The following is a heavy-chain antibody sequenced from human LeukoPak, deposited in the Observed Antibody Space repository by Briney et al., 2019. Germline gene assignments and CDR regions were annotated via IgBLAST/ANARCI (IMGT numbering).Heavy chain of an antibody. CDR1: GYTFTSYG. CDR3: ARPEQQLVSGRLYYYGMDV. CDR2: ISAYNGNT. D-gene: IGHD6-13*01. V-gene: IGHV1-18*01. Sequence: ASVKVSCKASGYTFTSYGISWVRQAPGQGLEWMGWISAYNGNTNYAQKLQGRVNMTTDTSTSTAYMELRSLRSDDTAVYYCARPEQQLVSGRLYYYGMDVWGQGTTVTVSS. J-gene: IGHJ6*02.